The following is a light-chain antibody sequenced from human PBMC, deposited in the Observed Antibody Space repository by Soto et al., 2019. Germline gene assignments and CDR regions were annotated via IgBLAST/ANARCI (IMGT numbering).Light chain of an antibody. Sequence: QSFLTQPASVSGSPGQSITISCTGTSSDFAVYNYVSWYQVHPGKAPKLMIYAVSTRTSGVSNRFSGSKSGNTASLTISGLQAEDEADYYCSSHNPIGTLQIFGPGTKVTVL. J-gene: IGLJ1*01. CDR1: SSDFAVYNY. CDR3: SSHNPIGTLQI. CDR2: AVS. V-gene: IGLV2-14*01.